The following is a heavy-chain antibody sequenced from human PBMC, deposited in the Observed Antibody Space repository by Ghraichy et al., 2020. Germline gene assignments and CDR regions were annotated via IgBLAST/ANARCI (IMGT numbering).Heavy chain of an antibody. CDR3: AGGRYSSSRYEFPNHYYYYKGV. Sequence: SQTLSLTCTVSGGSISSSSYYWGWIRQPPGKGLEWIGSIYYSGSTYYNPSLKSRVTISVDTSKNQFSLKLSSVTAADTAVYYCAGGRYSSSRYEFPNHYYYYKGVWGKGTTVTVSS. J-gene: IGHJ6*03. D-gene: IGHD6-13*01. CDR1: GGSISSSSYY. V-gene: IGHV4-39*01. CDR2: IYYSGST.